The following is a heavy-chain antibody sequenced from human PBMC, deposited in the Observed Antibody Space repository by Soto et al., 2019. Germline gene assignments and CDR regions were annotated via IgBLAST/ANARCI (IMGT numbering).Heavy chain of an antibody. Sequence: EVQLVESGGDLVKPGGSLRLSCAASGFTFSNAWMSWVRQAPGKGLEWVGRIKSKTDGGTTDYAAPVKGRFTISRDDSKNTLYLQMNSLKTEDTAVYYCTSAPGRYGMDVWGQGTTVTVSS. V-gene: IGHV3-15*01. J-gene: IGHJ6*02. CDR1: GFTFSNAW. CDR2: IKSKTDGGTT. CDR3: TSAPGRYGMDV. D-gene: IGHD2-8*02.